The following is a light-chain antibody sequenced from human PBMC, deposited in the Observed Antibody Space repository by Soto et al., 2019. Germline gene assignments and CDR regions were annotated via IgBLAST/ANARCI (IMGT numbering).Light chain of an antibody. CDR2: DSY. Sequence: EVVLTQSPVTLSLSPGERATLSCRASQSFRGLLAWYQQKPGQAPRLLIYDSYNRATGIPPRFSGSGSGTDFTLTISSLEPEESAVYYCQQRHMWPITFGQGTRLELK. CDR3: QQRHMWPIT. J-gene: IGKJ5*01. CDR1: QSFRGL. V-gene: IGKV3-11*01.